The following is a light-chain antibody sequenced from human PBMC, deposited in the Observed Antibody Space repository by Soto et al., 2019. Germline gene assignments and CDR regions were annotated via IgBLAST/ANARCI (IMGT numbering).Light chain of an antibody. CDR1: HIVNSNF. Sequence: EIVLTDSPGTLSLSRGEGATLSCRASHIVNSNFLAWYQQQPGQAPRLLIYAASSRASGIPDRFSASGSGTDFSLTISRLEPEDFAVYYCQHFDGSPITFGQATRLEIK. CDR2: AAS. CDR3: QHFDGSPIT. J-gene: IGKJ5*01. V-gene: IGKV3-20*01.